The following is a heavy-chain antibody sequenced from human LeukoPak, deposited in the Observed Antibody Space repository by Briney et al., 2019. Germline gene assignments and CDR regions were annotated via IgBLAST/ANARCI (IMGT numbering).Heavy chain of an antibody. Sequence: GGSLRLSCAASGFTFSSYDMHWVRQATGKGLEWVSAIGTAGDTYYPGSVKGRFTISRENAKNSLYLQMNSLRAGDTDVYYCARGMATIRDWYFDLWGRGTLVTVSS. CDR3: ARGMATIRDWYFDL. D-gene: IGHD5-24*01. V-gene: IGHV3-13*01. CDR1: GFTFSSYD. J-gene: IGHJ2*01. CDR2: IGTAGDT.